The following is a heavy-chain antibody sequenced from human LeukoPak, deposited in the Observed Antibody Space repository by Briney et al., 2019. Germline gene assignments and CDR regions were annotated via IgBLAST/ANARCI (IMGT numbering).Heavy chain of an antibody. J-gene: IGHJ4*02. CDR2: IYHSGST. V-gene: IGHV4-38-2*02. CDR1: GYSISSGYY. Sequence: SETLSLTCTVSGYSISSGYYWGWIRQPPGKGLEWLGSIYHSGSTYYSPSLKSRVTISVDTSKNQFSLKLSSVTAADTAVYYCARADMGGYGDYFDYWGQGTLVTVSS. CDR3: ARADMGGYGDYFDY. D-gene: IGHD4-17*01.